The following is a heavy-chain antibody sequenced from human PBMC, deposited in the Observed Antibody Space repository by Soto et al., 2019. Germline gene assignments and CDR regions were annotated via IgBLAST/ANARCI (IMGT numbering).Heavy chain of an antibody. J-gene: IGHJ3*02. Sequence: GGSLRLSCAASGFTFSSYAMSWVRQAPGKGLEWVSAISGSGGSTYYADSVKGRFTISRDNSKNTLYLQMNSLRAEDTAVYYCAKDLGLAVAGTNAFDIWGQGTMVTVSS. CDR1: GFTFSSYA. CDR3: AKDLGLAVAGTNAFDI. CDR2: ISGSGGST. D-gene: IGHD6-19*01. V-gene: IGHV3-23*01.